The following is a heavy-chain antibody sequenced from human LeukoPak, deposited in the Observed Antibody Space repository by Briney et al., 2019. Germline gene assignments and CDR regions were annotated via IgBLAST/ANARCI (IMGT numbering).Heavy chain of an antibody. CDR3: VRGRYSANDYGGDY. V-gene: IGHV3-48*03. Sequence: GGSLRLSCAASGFTFSSYEMNWARQAPGKGLEWISYISSSGGSIHYADSVKGRFTISRDNAKNALLLQMNSLRAEDTAVYYCVRGRYSANDYGGDYWGQGTLVTVSS. J-gene: IGHJ4*02. CDR2: ISSSGGSI. CDR1: GFTFSSYE. D-gene: IGHD5-12*01.